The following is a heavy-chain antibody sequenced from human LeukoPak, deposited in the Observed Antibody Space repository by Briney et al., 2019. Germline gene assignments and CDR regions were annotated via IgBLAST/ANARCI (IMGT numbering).Heavy chain of an antibody. D-gene: IGHD3-16*02. CDR1: GFTFDDYA. J-gene: IGHJ4*02. CDR2: ISGDGGST. V-gene: IGHV3-43*02. CDR3: AKDYAGTYYDYVWGSYRDNYFDY. Sequence: GGSLRLSCAASGFTFDDYAMHWVRQAPGKGLEWASLISGDGGSTYYADSVKGRFTISRDNSKNSLYLQMNSLRTEDTALYYCAKDYAGTYYDYVWGSYRDNYFDYWGQGTLVTVSS.